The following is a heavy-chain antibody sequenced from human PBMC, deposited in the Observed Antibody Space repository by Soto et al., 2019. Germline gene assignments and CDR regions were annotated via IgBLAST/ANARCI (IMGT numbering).Heavy chain of an antibody. CDR3: ARHISNCRYYYYAMDV. CDR1: GYTFTDYW. D-gene: IGHD4-4*01. CDR2: IYPGDSDT. Sequence: GESLKISCXGSGYTFTDYWIGWVRQLPGKGLEWMGIIYPGDSDTRYSPSFQGHVTITVDKSTTTAYLQWNTLKASDTALYYCARHISNCRYYYYAMDVWGQGTTVTVSS. J-gene: IGHJ6*02. V-gene: IGHV5-51*01.